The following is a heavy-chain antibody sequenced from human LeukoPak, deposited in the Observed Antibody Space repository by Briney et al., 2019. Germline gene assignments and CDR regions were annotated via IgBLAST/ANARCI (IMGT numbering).Heavy chain of an antibody. Sequence: ASVKVSCKTSGYTFTSYTMHWVRQAPGQRLEWMGWINAGNGNTKYSQEFQGRVTITRDTSASTAYMELSSLRSEDMAVYYCARAPPLGYYYGFDYWGQGTLVTVSS. CDR3: ARAPPLGYYYGFDY. CDR2: INAGNGNT. V-gene: IGHV1-3*03. J-gene: IGHJ4*02. CDR1: GYTFTSYT. D-gene: IGHD3-22*01.